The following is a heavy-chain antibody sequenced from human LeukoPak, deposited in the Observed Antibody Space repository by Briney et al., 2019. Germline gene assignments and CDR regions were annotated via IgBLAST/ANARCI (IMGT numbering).Heavy chain of an antibody. CDR2: IKQDGSEK. CDR3: ARGDYYDSSGYLDY. CDR1: RFTFSSYW. V-gene: IGHV3-7*01. D-gene: IGHD3-22*01. J-gene: IGHJ4*02. Sequence: GGSLRLSCAASRFTFSSYWMSWVRQAPGKGLEWVANIKQDGSEKYYVDSVKGRFTISRDNAKNSLYLQMNSLRAEDTAVYYCARGDYYDSSGYLDYRGQGTLVTVSS.